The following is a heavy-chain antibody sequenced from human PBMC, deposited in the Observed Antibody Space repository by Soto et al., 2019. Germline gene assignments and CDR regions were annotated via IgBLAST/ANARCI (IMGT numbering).Heavy chain of an antibody. CDR2: IYPGDSDT. CDR1: GYRFTSYW. D-gene: IGHD3-10*01. V-gene: IGHV5-51*01. Sequence: LKISYKDSGYRFTSYWIGWVRQMPGKGLEWMGIIYPGDSDTRYSPSFQGQVTISADKSISTAYLQWSSLKASDTAMYYCARLPRTYYYGSGSYTAFDIWGNGTMVAVSS. CDR3: ARLPRTYYYGSGSYTAFDI. J-gene: IGHJ3*02.